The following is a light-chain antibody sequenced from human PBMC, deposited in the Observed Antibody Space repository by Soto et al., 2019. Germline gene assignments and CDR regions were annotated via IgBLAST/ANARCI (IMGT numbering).Light chain of an antibody. J-gene: IGKJ1*01. CDR1: QGSSSY. V-gene: IGKV1-9*01. CDR3: QRLQT. CDR2: ASS. Sequence: DIHLTQSPSFLSASVGDRVTITCRASQGSSSYLAWYQQKPGKAPKLLIFASSTLQSGVPSRFSGSGSGTEFTLTISNLQPEDFATYYCQRLQTFGQGPRVEIK.